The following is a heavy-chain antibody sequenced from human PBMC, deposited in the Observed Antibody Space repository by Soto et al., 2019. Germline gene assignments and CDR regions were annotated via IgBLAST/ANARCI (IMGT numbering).Heavy chain of an antibody. Sequence: LCGGSISSSSYYWGWIRQPPGKGLEWIGSIYYSGSTYYNPSLKSRVTISVDTSKNQFSLKLSSVTAADTAVYYCARRALRSPFDYWGQGTLVTVSS. V-gene: IGHV4-39*01. J-gene: IGHJ4*02. CDR1: GGSISSSSYY. CDR3: ARRALRSPFDY. D-gene: IGHD4-17*01. CDR2: IYYSGST.